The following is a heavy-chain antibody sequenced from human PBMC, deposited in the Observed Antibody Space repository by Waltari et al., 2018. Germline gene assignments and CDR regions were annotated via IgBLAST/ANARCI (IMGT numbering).Heavy chain of an antibody. CDR2: ISGSGGST. Sequence: EVQLVESGGGLVQPGGSLRLSCAASGFTFSSYAMSWVRQAPGKGLEWVSAISGSGGSTYYADPVKGRFTISRDNSKNTLYLQMNSLRAEDTAVYYCAKQGHYDILTGYYMTSDYWGQGTLVTVSS. CDR3: AKQGHYDILTGYYMTSDY. D-gene: IGHD3-9*01. V-gene: IGHV3-23*04. CDR1: GFTFSSYA. J-gene: IGHJ4*02.